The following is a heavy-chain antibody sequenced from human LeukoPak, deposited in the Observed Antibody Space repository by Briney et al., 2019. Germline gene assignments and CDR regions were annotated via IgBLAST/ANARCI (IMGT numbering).Heavy chain of an antibody. CDR1: GFTFSRYW. CDR3: AREDNLFDY. CDR2: IREDGRET. Sequence: GGSLRLSCAASGFTFSRYWMGWVRQAPGKGLECVANIREDGRETHYMDSVKGRFTISRDNAKNSLYLQMNSLRAEDTAVYYCAREDNLFDYWGQGTLVTVSS. J-gene: IGHJ4*02. V-gene: IGHV3-7*01.